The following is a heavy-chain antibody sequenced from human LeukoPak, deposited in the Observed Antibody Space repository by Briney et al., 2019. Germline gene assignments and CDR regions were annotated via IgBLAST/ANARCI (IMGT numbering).Heavy chain of an antibody. CDR2: ISGSGGST. V-gene: IGHV3-23*01. Sequence: GGSLRLPCAASGFTFSSYAMSWVRQAPGKGLEWVSAISGSGGSTYYADSVKGRFTISRDNSKNTLYLQMNSLRAEDTAVYYCAKDRLVAAIPYYFDYWGQGTLVTVSS. CDR1: GFTFSSYA. CDR3: AKDRLVAAIPYYFDY. J-gene: IGHJ4*02. D-gene: IGHD2-15*01.